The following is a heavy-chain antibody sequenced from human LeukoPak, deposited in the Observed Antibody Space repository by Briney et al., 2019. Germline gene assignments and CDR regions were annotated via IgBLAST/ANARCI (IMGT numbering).Heavy chain of an antibody. CDR2: IYYSGST. V-gene: IGHV4-59*01. CDR3: ASEGRYYDFWSGYYTRSHWFDP. J-gene: IGHJ5*02. CDR1: GGSISSYY. Sequence: SETLSLTCTVCGGSISSYYWSWIRQPPGKGLEWIGYIYYSGSTNYNPSLKSRVTISVDTSKNQFSLELSSVTAADTAVYYCASEGRYYDFWSGYYTRSHWFDPWGQGTLVTVSS. D-gene: IGHD3-3*01.